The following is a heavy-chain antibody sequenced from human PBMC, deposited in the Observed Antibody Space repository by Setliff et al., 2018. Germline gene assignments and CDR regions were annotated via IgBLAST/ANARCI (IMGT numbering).Heavy chain of an antibody. CDR3: ARVGKAYYGMDV. CDR2: IIPIFGTA. Sequence: SVKVSCKASGGTFSSYAISWVRQAPGQGLEWMGGIIPIFGTANYAQKLQGRVTMTTDTSTSTAYMELRSLRSDDTAVYYCARVGKAYYGMDVWGQGTTVTVSS. CDR1: GGTFSSYA. J-gene: IGHJ6*02. V-gene: IGHV1-69*05.